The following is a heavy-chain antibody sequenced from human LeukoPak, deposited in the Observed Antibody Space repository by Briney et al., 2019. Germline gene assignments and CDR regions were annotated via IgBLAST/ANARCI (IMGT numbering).Heavy chain of an antibody. V-gene: IGHV1-46*01. CDR1: GYTFTSYY. Sequence: ASVKVSCKASGYTFTSYYMHWVRQAPGQGLEWMGIINPSGGSTSYAQKFQGRVTMTRDMSTSTVYMELSSLRSEDTAVYYCARGGLRFLEWLPYFDYWGQGTLVTVSS. CDR2: INPSGGST. D-gene: IGHD3-3*01. J-gene: IGHJ4*02. CDR3: ARGGLRFLEWLPYFDY.